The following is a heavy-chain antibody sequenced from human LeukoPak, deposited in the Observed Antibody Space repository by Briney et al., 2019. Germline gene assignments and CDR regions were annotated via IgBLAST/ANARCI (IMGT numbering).Heavy chain of an antibody. Sequence: ASVKVSCKASGYTFTGYYMHWVRQAPGQGLEWMGWINPNSGGTNYAQKFQGRVTMTRDTSISTAYMELSRLRSDDTAVYYCARDGGSRSVAAAGVVDYWGQGTLVTVSS. J-gene: IGHJ4*02. V-gene: IGHV1-2*02. D-gene: IGHD6-13*01. CDR3: ARDGGSRSVAAAGVVDY. CDR2: INPNSGGT. CDR1: GYTFTGYY.